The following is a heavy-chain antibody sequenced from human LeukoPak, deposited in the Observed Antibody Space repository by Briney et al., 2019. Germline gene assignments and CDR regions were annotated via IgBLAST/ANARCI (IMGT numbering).Heavy chain of an antibody. V-gene: IGHV4-30-4*01. D-gene: IGHD3-22*01. CDR3: ARGLLSRDYDSSGFGY. Sequence: TSSETLSLTCTVSGASISSGDYYWNWIRQSPGKGLEWIGYIYYTGSIYYNLSLKSRVIISVDTSKNQFSLNLSSVTAADTAVYYCARGLLSRDYDSSGFGYWGQGTLVTVSS. J-gene: IGHJ4*02. CDR2: IYYTGSI. CDR1: GASISSGDYY.